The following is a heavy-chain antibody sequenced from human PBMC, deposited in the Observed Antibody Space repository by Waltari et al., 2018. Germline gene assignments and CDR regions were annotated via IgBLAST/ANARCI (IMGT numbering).Heavy chain of an antibody. Sequence: EVQLVQSGAEVKKPGATVKISCKVSGYTFTDYYMHWVQQAPGKGLEWMGLVDPEDGETIYAEKFQGRVTITADTSTDTAYMELSSLRSEDTAVYYCATGVAVARRAVFLDWFDPWGQGTLVTVSS. CDR1: GYTFTDYY. CDR2: VDPEDGET. J-gene: IGHJ5*02. D-gene: IGHD6-19*01. CDR3: ATGVAVARRAVFLDWFDP. V-gene: IGHV1-69-2*01.